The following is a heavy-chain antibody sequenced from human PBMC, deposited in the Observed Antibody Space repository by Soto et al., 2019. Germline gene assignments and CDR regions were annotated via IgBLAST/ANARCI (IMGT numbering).Heavy chain of an antibody. CDR2: ISYSGTT. CDR3: ARQFCGGDCLPPLN. V-gene: IGHV4-31*03. Sequence: QVQLQESGPGLVKPSETLSLTCTLSGSSISSGGYYWTWIRQHPGKGLEWIGYISYSGTTSYNPSLKSRLTISIDTQNQFSLKLSSVTAADTATYYCARQFCGGDCLPPLNLGQGTLVTVSS. J-gene: IGHJ4*02. D-gene: IGHD2-21*02. CDR1: GSSISSGGYY.